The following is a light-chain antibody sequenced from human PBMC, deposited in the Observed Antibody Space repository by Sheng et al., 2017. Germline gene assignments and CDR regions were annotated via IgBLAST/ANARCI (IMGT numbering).Light chain of an antibody. CDR3: QHYGSSPGT. CDR2: GVS. Sequence: EIVLTQSPDTLSLSPGERATLSCRASQSVSDTYLAWYQHRPGQAPRLLMYGVSARATGIPDRFSGSGSGTDFTLTISRLEPEDFAVYYCQHYGSSPGTFGQGTKVEIK. V-gene: IGKV3-20*01. J-gene: IGKJ1*01. CDR1: QSVSDTY.